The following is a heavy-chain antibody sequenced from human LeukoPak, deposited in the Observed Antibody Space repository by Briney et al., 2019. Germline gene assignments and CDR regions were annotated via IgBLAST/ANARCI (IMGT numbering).Heavy chain of an antibody. CDR1: GYSISSGYY. V-gene: IGHV4-38-2*02. D-gene: IGHD6-13*01. CDR3: ARDVWGIAAAGTGGWFDP. Sequence: PSETLSLTCTVSGYSISSGYYWGWIRQPPGKGLEWIGSIYHSGSTYYNPSLKSRVTISVDTSKNQFSLKLSSVTAADTAVYYCARDVWGIAAAGTGGWFDPWGQGTLVTVSS. CDR2: IYHSGST. J-gene: IGHJ5*02.